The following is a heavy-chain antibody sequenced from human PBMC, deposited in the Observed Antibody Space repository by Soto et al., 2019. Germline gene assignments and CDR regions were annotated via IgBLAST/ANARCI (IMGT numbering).Heavy chain of an antibody. D-gene: IGHD3-10*02. CDR3: PRHRDGGQMFRCIHYGINI. CDR1: GYIFTNYW. Sequence: GESLKVSSKGSGYIFTNYWIGWVRQMPGKGLEWMGIIYPGDSDTRYSPSFQGQVTISADKSISNAYLQWSSLKASDTAMYYCPRHRDGGQMFRCIHYGINIRRQETTVTISS. V-gene: IGHV5-51*01. CDR2: IYPGDSDT. J-gene: IGHJ6*02.